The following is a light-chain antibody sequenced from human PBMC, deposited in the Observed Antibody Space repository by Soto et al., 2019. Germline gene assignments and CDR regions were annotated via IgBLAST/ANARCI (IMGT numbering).Light chain of an antibody. CDR2: GAS. CDR3: HQRYNWLT. Sequence: IVLTQSPATLSLSPGERATLSCRARQTVSTYLSWYQHKPGQAPRLLIYGASNRATGVPARFSGSGSGTDFTPTISSLEPEDSAVYYCHQRYNWLTFGGGTKVDIK. CDR1: QTVSTY. J-gene: IGKJ4*01. V-gene: IGKV3-11*01.